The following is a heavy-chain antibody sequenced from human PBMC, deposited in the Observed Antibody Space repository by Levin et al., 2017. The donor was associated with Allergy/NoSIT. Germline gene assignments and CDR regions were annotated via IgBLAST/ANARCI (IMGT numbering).Heavy chain of an antibody. J-gene: IGHJ4*02. Sequence: GGSLRLSCAASGFTFSSYGMHWVRQAPGKGLEWVAVISYDGSNKYYADSVKGRFTISRDNSKNTLYLQMNSLRAEDTAVYYCAFGGGSSSSLLYWGQGTLVTVSS. CDR2: ISYDGSNK. CDR3: AFGGGSSSSLLY. CDR1: GFTFSSYG. V-gene: IGHV3-30*03. D-gene: IGHD6-13*01.